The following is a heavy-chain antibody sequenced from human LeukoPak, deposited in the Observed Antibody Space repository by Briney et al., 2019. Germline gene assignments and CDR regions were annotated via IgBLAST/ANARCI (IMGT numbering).Heavy chain of an antibody. CDR1: GFTFSSYS. CDR2: ISSSGSTI. CDR3: ARDWKVRGVIIPFDY. Sequence: PGGSLRLSCAATGFTFSSYSMNWVRQAPGKGLEWVSYISSSGSTIYYADSVKGRFTISRDNAKNSLYLQMNSLRAEDTAVYYCARDWKVRGVIIPFDYWGQGTLVTVSS. J-gene: IGHJ4*02. D-gene: IGHD3-10*01. V-gene: IGHV3-48*04.